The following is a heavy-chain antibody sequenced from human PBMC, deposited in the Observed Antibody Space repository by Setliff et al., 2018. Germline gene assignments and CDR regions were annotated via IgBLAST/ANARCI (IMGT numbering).Heavy chain of an antibody. CDR2: LQTYSGHT. D-gene: IGHD6-19*01. Sequence: GASVKVSCKASGDSIPKNAISWVRQAPGQGLEWMGWLQTYSGHTNYAQKFRGRATMTIDTSATTVYMELQSLRSDDTAVYYCVRSSAPQVVLAADFDFWGQGTPVTVSS. CDR1: GDSIPKNA. V-gene: IGHV1-18*01. J-gene: IGHJ4*02. CDR3: VRSSAPQVVLAADFDF.